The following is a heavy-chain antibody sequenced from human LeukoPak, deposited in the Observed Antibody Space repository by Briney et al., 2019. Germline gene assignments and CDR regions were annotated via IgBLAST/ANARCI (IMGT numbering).Heavy chain of an antibody. CDR3: ATDEAATGRLDY. V-gene: IGHV3-74*01. D-gene: IGHD1-1*01. CDR2: INSDGSST. Sequence: GGSLRLSCAASGFNFRNYWMHWVRQAPGKGPVWVSRINSDGSSTSYADSVKGRFTISRDNAENTLYLQINSLRAEDTAVYYCATDEAATGRLDYWGQGTLVTDSS. CDR1: GFNFRNYW. J-gene: IGHJ4*02.